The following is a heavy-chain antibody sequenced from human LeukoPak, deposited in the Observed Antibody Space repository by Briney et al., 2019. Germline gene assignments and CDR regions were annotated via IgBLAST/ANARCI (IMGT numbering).Heavy chain of an antibody. V-gene: IGHV3-23*01. CDR1: GLSFSRYA. D-gene: IGHD6-19*01. CDR3: AKDDHGGSGWRDYFDY. J-gene: IGHJ4*02. Sequence: GGSLRLSCVASGLSFSRYAMSWVRQAPGKGLEWVSTTSGSGSSTYYADSVKGRFTISRDSSKNTLYLQMNSLRAEDTAVDYCAKDDHGGSGWRDYFDYWGQGTLVTVSS. CDR2: TSGSGSST.